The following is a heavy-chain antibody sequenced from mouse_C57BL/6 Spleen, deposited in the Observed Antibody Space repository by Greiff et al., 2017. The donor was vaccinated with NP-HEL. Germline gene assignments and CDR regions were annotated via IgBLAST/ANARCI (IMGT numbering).Heavy chain of an antibody. CDR3: ARGAYYYGSSYPFDY. V-gene: IGHV1-58*01. CDR1: GYTFTSYG. Sequence: EVHLVESGAELVRPGSSVKMSCKTSGYTFTSYGINWVKQRPGQGLEWIGYIYIGNGYTEYNEKFKGKATLTSDTSSSTAYMQLSSLTSEDSAIYFCARGAYYYGSSYPFDYWGQGTTLTVSS. D-gene: IGHD1-1*01. CDR2: IYIGNGYT. J-gene: IGHJ2*01.